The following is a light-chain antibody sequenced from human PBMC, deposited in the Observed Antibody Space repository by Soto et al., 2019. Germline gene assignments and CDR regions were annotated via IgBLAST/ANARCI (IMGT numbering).Light chain of an antibody. CDR3: QQYGSSPRYT. J-gene: IGKJ2*01. Sequence: EIVLTQSPGTLSLSPGERATLSCRASQSVSSSYLAWYQQKPGQAPRLLIYGASSRATGIPDRFSGSGSGTDFTLTIIRLEPEDFAVYYCQQYGSSPRYTFGQGTKLESK. CDR1: QSVSSSY. CDR2: GAS. V-gene: IGKV3-20*01.